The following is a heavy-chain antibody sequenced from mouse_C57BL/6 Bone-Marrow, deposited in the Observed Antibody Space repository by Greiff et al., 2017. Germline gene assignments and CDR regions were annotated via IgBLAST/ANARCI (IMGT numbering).Heavy chain of an antibody. CDR3: ARGGHYYGSSSFAY. CDR2: IYPRSGNT. J-gene: IGHJ3*01. V-gene: IGHV1-81*01. CDR1: GYTFTSYG. D-gene: IGHD1-1*01. Sequence: QVQLQQSGAELARPGTSVKLSCKASGYTFTSYGISWVKQRTGQGLEWIGEIYPRSGNTYYNEKFKGKATLTADKSSSTAYMELRSLTSEDSAVYFCARGGHYYGSSSFAYWGQGTLVTVSA.